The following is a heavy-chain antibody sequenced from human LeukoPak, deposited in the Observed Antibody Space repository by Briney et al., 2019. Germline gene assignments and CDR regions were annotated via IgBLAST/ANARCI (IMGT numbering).Heavy chain of an antibody. CDR2: ISSDGSNN. CDR1: GFIFSTYA. Sequence: GGSLRLSCEASGFIFSTYAMHWVRQAPGKGLEWLALISSDGSNNYHVDSVKGRFTISRDNSKNTLYLEMDSVRRGDTAVYYCARDAIIVGATTLDHWRQGTLVTVPS. J-gene: IGHJ4*02. V-gene: IGHV3-30*04. D-gene: IGHD1-26*01. CDR3: ARDAIIVGATTLDH.